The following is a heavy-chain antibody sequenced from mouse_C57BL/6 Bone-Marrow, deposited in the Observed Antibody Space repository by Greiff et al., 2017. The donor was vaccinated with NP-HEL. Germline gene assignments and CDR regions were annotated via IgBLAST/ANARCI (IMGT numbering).Heavy chain of an antibody. Sequence: QVTLKVSGPGILQPSQTLSQTCSFSGFSLSTFGMGVGWIRQPSGQGLEWLAHIWWDDDKYYNPALKSRLTISKVTSKNRGFQKIANVDTADTATYYGARIEGGHLRGFAYWGQGTLVTVSA. J-gene: IGHJ3*01. CDR2: IWWDDDK. D-gene: IGHD1-1*02. CDR3: ARIEGGHLRGFAY. CDR1: GFSLSTFGMG. V-gene: IGHV8-8*01.